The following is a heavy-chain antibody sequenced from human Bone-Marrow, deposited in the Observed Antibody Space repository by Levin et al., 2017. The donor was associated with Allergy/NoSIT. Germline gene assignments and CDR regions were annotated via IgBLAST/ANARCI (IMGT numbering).Heavy chain of an antibody. CDR3: ARSYGSGTYSSDAFHI. CDR1: GGSISSGGYY. D-gene: IGHD3-10*01. V-gene: IGHV4-31*02. J-gene: IGHJ3*02. Sequence: TSETLSLTCTVSGGSISSGGYYWTWIRQLPGKGLEWIGYISYSGNTYYNPSLQSRLTISVDMSKNHVSLRLSSVTAADPAMFYCARSYGSGTYSSDAFHIWGLGTMVTVSS. CDR2: ISYSGNT.